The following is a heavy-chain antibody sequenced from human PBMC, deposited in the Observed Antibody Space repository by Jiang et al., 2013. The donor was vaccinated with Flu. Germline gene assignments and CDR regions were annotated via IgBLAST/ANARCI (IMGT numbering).Heavy chain of an antibody. CDR2: IFYSGST. CDR3: ARESWYSSGPGENHFDS. Sequence: TLSLTCTVSGVSIANNGFYWTWVRQHPGKDLEWIGNIFYSGSTSYNPSVERRLTMSLNTSKNQFSLRLTSVTAADTAVYYCARESWYSSGPGENHFDSWGQGTLVTVSS. V-gene: IGHV4-31*03. J-gene: IGHJ4*02. CDR1: GVSIANNGFY. D-gene: IGHD6-19*01.